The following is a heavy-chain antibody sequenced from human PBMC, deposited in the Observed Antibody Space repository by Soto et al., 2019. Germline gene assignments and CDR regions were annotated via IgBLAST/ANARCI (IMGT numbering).Heavy chain of an antibody. Sequence: PSETLSLTCAVSGGSISSSNWWGWVRQPPGKGLEWIGEIYHSGSTNYNPSLKSRVTISVDKSKNQFSLKLSSVTAADTAVYYCARGGDGIAAAGTWFDPWGQGTLVTVSS. J-gene: IGHJ5*02. CDR1: GGSISSSNW. V-gene: IGHV4-4*02. CDR3: ARGGDGIAAAGTWFDP. CDR2: IYHSGST. D-gene: IGHD6-13*01.